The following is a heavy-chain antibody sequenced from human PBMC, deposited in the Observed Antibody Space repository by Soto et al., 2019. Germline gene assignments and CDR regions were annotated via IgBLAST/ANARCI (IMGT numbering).Heavy chain of an antibody. V-gene: IGHV3-23*01. J-gene: IGHJ4*01. CDR2: ISNSGGST. D-gene: IGHD2-15*01. CDR1: GFTFSSYA. CDR3: AKGTCSGGTCYKLDY. Sequence: PGGSLRLSCAASGFTFSSYAMSWVRQAPGKGLEWVSAISNSGGSTYYADSVRGRFTISRDNSKNTLYLQMNSLRAEDTAVYYCAKGTCSGGTCYKLDYWGQGTLVTSPQ.